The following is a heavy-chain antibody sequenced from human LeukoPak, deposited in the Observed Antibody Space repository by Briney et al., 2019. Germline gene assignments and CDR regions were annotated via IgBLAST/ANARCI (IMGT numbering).Heavy chain of an antibody. J-gene: IGHJ6*02. V-gene: IGHV3-30*03. CDR2: ISYDGSNK. Sequence: GGSLRLSCAASGFTFSSYGMHWVRQAPGKGLEWVAVISYDGSNKYYADSVKGRFTISRDNSKNTLYLQMNSLRVEDTAVYYCARVLFGYYGVDVWGQGTTVTVSS. D-gene: IGHD3-3*01. CDR1: GFTFSSYG. CDR3: ARVLFGYYGVDV.